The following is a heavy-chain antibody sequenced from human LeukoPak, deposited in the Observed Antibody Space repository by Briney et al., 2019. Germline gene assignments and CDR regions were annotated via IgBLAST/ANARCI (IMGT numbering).Heavy chain of an antibody. J-gene: IGHJ4*02. Sequence: GGSLRLSCAASGFTSSSYGMHWVRQAPGKGLEWVALIWYDGSNKYYTDSVKGRLTISRDNSKNTLYLQMNSLRAEDTAIYYCAREGPRGNSQFDYWGQGTLVTVSS. CDR2: IWYDGSNK. D-gene: IGHD2/OR15-2a*01. CDR1: GFTSSSYG. CDR3: AREGPRGNSQFDY. V-gene: IGHV3-33*01.